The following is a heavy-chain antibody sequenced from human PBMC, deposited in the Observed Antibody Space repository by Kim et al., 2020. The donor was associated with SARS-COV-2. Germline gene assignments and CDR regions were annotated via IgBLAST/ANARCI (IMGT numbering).Heavy chain of an antibody. J-gene: IGHJ6*02. Sequence: GGSLRLSCAASGFTFSSHAMSWVRQAPGKGLEWVSTISGSGGSRYYADSVKGRFTISRDNSKNTLYLQMNSLRVEDTAVYYCAKDLGSGGSITARFWYYYGMDVWGQGTTVTVSS. D-gene: IGHD6-6*01. V-gene: IGHV3-23*01. CDR3: AKDLGSGGSITARFWYYYGMDV. CDR1: GFTFSSHA. CDR2: ISGSGGSR.